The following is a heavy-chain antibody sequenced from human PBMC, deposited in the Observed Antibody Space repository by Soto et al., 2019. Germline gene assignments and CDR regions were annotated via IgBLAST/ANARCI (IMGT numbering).Heavy chain of an antibody. Sequence: PSETLSLTCTVSGASMDGFYWNWIRQPPGKGLEWIGYIYYSGSTNYNPSLKSRVTTSIDMSKNQFSLNLTSVTAADTAVYYCARGEGYSSGWLHWGQGTLVTVSS. V-gene: IGHV4-59*01. D-gene: IGHD6-19*01. J-gene: IGHJ4*02. CDR3: ARGEGYSSGWLH. CDR2: IYYSGST. CDR1: GASMDGFY.